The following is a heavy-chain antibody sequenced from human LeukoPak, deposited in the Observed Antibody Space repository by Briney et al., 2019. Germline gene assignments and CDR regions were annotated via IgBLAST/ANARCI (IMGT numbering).Heavy chain of an antibody. CDR1: GGSISSYY. CDR3: ARDTDY. J-gene: IGHJ4*02. CDR2: IYYSGST. V-gene: IGHV4-59*01. Sequence: PSETLSLTCTVSGGSISSYYWSWIRQPPRKGLEWIGYIYYSGSTNYNPSLKSRVTISVDTSKNQFSLKLSSVTAADTAVYYCARDTDYWGQGTLVTVSS.